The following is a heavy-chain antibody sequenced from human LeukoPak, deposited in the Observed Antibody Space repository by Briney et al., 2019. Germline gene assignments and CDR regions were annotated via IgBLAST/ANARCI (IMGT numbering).Heavy chain of an antibody. CDR2: IYHSGST. CDR3: ASQSQQLSF. V-gene: IGHV4-30-2*01. CDR1: GGSISSGGYY. Sequence: SETLSLTCTVSGGSISSGGYYWSWIRQPPGKGLEWIGYIYHSGSTYYNPSLKSRVTISVDRSKNQFSLKLSSVTAADTAVYYCASQSQQLSFWGQGTLVTVSS. J-gene: IGHJ4*02. D-gene: IGHD6-13*01.